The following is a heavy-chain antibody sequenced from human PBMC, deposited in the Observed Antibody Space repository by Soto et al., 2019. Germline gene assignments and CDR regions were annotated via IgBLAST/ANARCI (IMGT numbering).Heavy chain of an antibody. D-gene: IGHD6-13*01. CDR1: GGSISSSY. V-gene: IGHV4-59*08. Sequence: QVQLQESGPGLVKPSETLSLTCTVSGGSISSSYWSWIRQPPGKGLEWIGYIYDSGSTYYNSSLTGRVTMSVDTSKNQFSLKLSSVTAADTAVYYCARQLIYWGQGHPVTVYS. CDR2: IYDSGST. J-gene: IGHJ4*02. CDR3: ARQLIY.